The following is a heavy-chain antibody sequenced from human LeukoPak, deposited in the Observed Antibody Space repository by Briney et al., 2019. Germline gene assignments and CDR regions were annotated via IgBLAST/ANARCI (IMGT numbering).Heavy chain of an antibody. CDR3: APRGSSYYFDY. J-gene: IGHJ4*02. CDR2: ISGSGGST. D-gene: IGHD1-26*01. Sequence: PGGSLRLSCAASGFTFSSYAMNRVRQAPGKGLEWVSAISGSGGSTYYADSVKGRFTISRDNSKNTLYLQMNSLRAEDTAVYYCAPRGSSYYFDYWGQGTLVTVSS. CDR1: GFTFSSYA. V-gene: IGHV3-23*01.